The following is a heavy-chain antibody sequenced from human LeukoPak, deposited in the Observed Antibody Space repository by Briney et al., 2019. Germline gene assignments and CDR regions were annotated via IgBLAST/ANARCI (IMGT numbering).Heavy chain of an antibody. J-gene: IGHJ6*03. CDR2: ISSSSSTI. D-gene: IGHD3-10*01. Sequence: GGSLRLSCAASGFTFSSYSMNWVRQAPGKGLEWVSYISSSSSTIYYADSVKGRFTISRDDAKNSLYLQMNSLRAEDTAVYYCARDPAGSGPYYYYYYMDVWGKGTTVTVSS. CDR1: GFTFSSYS. V-gene: IGHV3-48*01. CDR3: ARDPAGSGPYYYYYYMDV.